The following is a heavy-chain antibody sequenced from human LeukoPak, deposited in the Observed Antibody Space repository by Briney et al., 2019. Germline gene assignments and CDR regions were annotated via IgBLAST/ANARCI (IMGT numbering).Heavy chain of an antibody. CDR3: ARQRYSGYDLGVVY. CDR2: IYYSGST. Sequence: SETLSLTCTVSGGSISSYYWSWIRQPPGKGLEWIGYIYYSGSTNYNPSLRSRVTISVDTSKNQFSLKLSSVTAADTAVYYCARQRYSGYDLGVVYWGQGTLVTVSS. J-gene: IGHJ4*02. D-gene: IGHD5-12*01. CDR1: GGSISSYY. V-gene: IGHV4-59*08.